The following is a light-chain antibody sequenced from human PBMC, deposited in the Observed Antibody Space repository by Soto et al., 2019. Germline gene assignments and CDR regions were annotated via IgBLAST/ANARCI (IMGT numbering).Light chain of an antibody. Sequence: QSVLTQPRSVSGSPGQSVTISCTGSSSDVGGYNYVSWYQQQPGKAPKLLIYDVTIRTSGVSARFSGSKSGNTASLTISGLQAEDDADYFCCSYEGTYTSFAFGTRTKVTVL. V-gene: IGLV2-11*01. CDR1: SSDVGGYNY. CDR3: CSYEGTYTSFA. J-gene: IGLJ1*01. CDR2: DVT.